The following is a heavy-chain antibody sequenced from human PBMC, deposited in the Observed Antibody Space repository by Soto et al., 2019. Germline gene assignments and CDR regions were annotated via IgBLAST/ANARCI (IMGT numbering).Heavy chain of an antibody. Sequence: EVQLLESGGGLVQPGGSLRLSCAASGFTFSSYGMSWVRQAPGRGLEWVATISSSGGSTYYADSVKGRFTISRDSSNNTLYLQVNSLGAEDTAVYYCAKGASSNWNYLYYFDFWGQGIPVTVSS. CDR2: ISSSGGST. CDR1: GFTFSSYG. V-gene: IGHV3-23*01. D-gene: IGHD1-7*01. CDR3: AKGASSNWNYLYYFDF. J-gene: IGHJ4*02.